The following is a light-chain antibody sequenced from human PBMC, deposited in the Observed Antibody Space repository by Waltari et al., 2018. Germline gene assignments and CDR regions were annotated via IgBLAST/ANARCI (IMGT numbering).Light chain of an antibody. CDR2: WAS. J-gene: IGKJ2*01. CDR3: QHYFSIPPHT. CDR1: QSVLYNPNNKIY. Sequence: DIVMTQSPEYLAVSLGERATINCKSSQSVLYNPNNKIYLAWYQQKPGQPPSLLIYWASTREAGVPDRFTGSVSGTDFTLTISSLQAEDVAVYYCQHYFSIPPHTFGQGTKLEIK. V-gene: IGKV4-1*01.